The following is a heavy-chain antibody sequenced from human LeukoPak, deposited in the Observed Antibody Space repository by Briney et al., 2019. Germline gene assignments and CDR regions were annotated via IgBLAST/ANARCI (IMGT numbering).Heavy chain of an antibody. V-gene: IGHV1-24*01. D-gene: IGHD5-24*01. CDR2: FDPEDGET. J-gene: IGHJ4*02. Sequence: GSSVKVSCKVSGYTLTELSMHWVRQAPGKGLEWMGGFDPEDGETIYAQKFQGRVTMTENTSTDTAYMELSSLRSEDTAVYYCATDPGPGRGEGFWGQGTLVTVSS. CDR3: ATDPGPGRGEGF. CDR1: GYTLTELS.